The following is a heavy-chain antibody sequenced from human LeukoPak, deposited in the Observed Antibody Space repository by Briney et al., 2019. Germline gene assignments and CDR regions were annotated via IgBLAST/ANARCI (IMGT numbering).Heavy chain of an antibody. CDR3: AKQWVPLWSPFDY. CDR1: GFTFSSYT. J-gene: IGHJ4*02. Sequence: GGSLRLSCAASGFTFSSYTMSWVRQAPGKGLEWVANIKQDGSVKYCVDSVKGRFTISRDNTKNSLYLQMNSLRAEDTAVYYCAKQWVPLWSPFDYWGQGTLVTVSS. V-gene: IGHV3-7*01. D-gene: IGHD1-26*01. CDR2: IKQDGSVK.